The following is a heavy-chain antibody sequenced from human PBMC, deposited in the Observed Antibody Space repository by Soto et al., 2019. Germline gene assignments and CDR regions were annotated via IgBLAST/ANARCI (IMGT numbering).Heavy chain of an antibody. J-gene: IGHJ5*02. CDR1: GYTFTGYY. D-gene: IGHD2-2*01. V-gene: IGHV1-2*04. CDR3: ARAKGVIVVVPPATAGDWFDP. Sequence: GASVKVSCKASGYTFTGYYMHWVRQAPGQGLEWMGWINPNSGGTNYAQKFQGWVTMTRDTSISTAYMELSRLRSDDTAVYYCARAKGVIVVVPPATAGDWFDPWGQGTLVTVSS. CDR2: INPNSGGT.